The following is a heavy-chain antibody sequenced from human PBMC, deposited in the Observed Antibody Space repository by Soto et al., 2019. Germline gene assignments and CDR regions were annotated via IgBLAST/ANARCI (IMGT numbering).Heavy chain of an antibody. CDR3: ARDGFGSGYWYYYYGMDV. Sequence: PSETLSLTCAVPGGSISSSNWWSWVRQPPGKGLEWIGEIYHSGSTNYNPSLKSRVTISVDKSKNQFSLKLSSVTAADTAVYYCARDGFGSGYWYYYYGMDVWGQGTTVTVSS. CDR1: GGSISSSNW. V-gene: IGHV4-4*02. D-gene: IGHD3-22*01. CDR2: IYHSGST. J-gene: IGHJ6*02.